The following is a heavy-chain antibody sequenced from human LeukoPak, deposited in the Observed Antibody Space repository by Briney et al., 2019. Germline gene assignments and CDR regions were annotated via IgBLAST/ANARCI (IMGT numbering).Heavy chain of an antibody. V-gene: IGHV1-2*02. Sequence: ASVTVSCKASGYTFTAYYMHWVRAAPGQGLEWMGWINPNSGVTNYAQKFQGRFTMTRYTSISTAYMELSRLTSDDTAVYYCARDSRGFSVDPWGQGTLVTVSS. J-gene: IGHJ5*02. CDR3: ARDSRGFSVDP. D-gene: IGHD2-15*01. CDR1: GYTFTAYY. CDR2: INPNSGVT.